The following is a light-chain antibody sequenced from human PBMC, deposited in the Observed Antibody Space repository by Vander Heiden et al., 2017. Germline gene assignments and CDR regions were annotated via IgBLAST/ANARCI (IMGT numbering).Light chain of an antibody. CDR3: SSYTSSSTWV. V-gene: IGLV2-14*01. CDR1: SSDVGGYNY. Sequence: QSALTQHASVSGSPGQSITVSCTGPSSDVGGYNYVSWFQQHPGKAPKLMIYDVSNRPSGVSNRFSGSKSGNTASLTISGLQAEDEADYYCSSYTSSSTWVFGGGTELTVL. CDR2: DVS. J-gene: IGLJ3*02.